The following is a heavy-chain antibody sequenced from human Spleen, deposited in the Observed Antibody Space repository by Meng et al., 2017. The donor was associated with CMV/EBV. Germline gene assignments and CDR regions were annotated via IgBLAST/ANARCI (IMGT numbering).Heavy chain of an antibody. Sequence: ASVKVSCKASGYTFTDYYIHWVRQAPGQGLEWMGWIKPNSGGTNYVQKFQGRVTVTRDTSITTAYMELTRLRSDDTAVYYCARGGSTVVGPPQFYGMDVWGQGTTVTVSS. V-gene: IGHV1-2*02. J-gene: IGHJ6*02. CDR1: GYTFTDYY. CDR3: ARGGSTVVGPPQFYGMDV. CDR2: IKPNSGGT. D-gene: IGHD2-2*01.